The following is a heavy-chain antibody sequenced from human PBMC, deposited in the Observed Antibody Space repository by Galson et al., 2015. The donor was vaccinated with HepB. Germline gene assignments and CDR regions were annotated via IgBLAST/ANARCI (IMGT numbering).Heavy chain of an antibody. V-gene: IGHV3-15*01. CDR2: IKSKTDGGTT. D-gene: IGHD2-15*01. CDR1: GFTFSNAW. Sequence: SLRLSCAASGFTFSNAWMSWVRQAPGKGLEWVGRIKSKTDGGTTDYAAPVKGRFTISRDDSKNTLYLQMNSLKTEDTAVYYCTTDCVAATLCYWGQGTLVTVSS. CDR3: TTDCVAATLCY. J-gene: IGHJ4*02.